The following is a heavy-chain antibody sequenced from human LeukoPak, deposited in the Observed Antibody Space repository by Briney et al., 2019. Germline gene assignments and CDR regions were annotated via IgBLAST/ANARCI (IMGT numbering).Heavy chain of an antibody. J-gene: IGHJ4*02. CDR2: ISNDGSHR. V-gene: IGHV3-30*04. Sequence: PGGSLRLSCAASGFIFSTYIVHWVRQGPGKGLEWVAVISNDGSHRYYADPVKGRFTISRDNSKNTLYLQMNSLRAEDTAVYYCARDRIRAVAGSGYFDYWGQGTLVTVSS. D-gene: IGHD6-19*01. CDR3: ARDRIRAVAGSGYFDY. CDR1: GFIFSTYI.